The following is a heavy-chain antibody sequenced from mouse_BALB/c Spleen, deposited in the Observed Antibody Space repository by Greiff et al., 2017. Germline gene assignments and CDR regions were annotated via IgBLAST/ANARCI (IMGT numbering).Heavy chain of an antibody. D-gene: IGHD2-1*01. CDR1: GFTFSSFG. J-gene: IGHJ2*01. V-gene: IGHV5-17*02. CDR2: ISSGSSTI. CDR3: ARSGYGNFFFDY. Sequence: EVKLMESGGGLVQPGGSRKLSCAASGFTFSSFGMHWVRQAPEKGLEWVAYISSGSSTIYYADTVKGRFTISRDNPKNTLFLQMTSLRSEDTAMYYCARSGYGNFFFDYWGQGTTLTVSS.